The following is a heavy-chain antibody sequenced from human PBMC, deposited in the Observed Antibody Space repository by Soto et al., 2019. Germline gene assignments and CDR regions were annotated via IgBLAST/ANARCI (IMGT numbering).Heavy chain of an antibody. CDR3: ERKGGYYDSSGYVFDY. J-gene: IGHJ4*02. D-gene: IGHD3-22*01. CDR2: IIPIFGTA. V-gene: IGHV1-69*01. CDR1: GGTFSSYA. Sequence: QVQLVQSGAEVKKPGSSVKVSCKASGGTFSSYAISWVRQAPGQGLEWMGGIIPIFGTANYAQKFQGRVTITADESTSTAYMELSSLRSEDTAVYYCERKGGYYDSSGYVFDYWGQGTLVTVSS.